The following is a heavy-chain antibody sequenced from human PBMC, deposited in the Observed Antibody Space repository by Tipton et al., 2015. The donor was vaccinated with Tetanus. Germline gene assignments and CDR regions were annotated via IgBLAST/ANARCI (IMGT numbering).Heavy chain of an antibody. D-gene: IGHD1-26*01. Sequence: SLRLSCAASGFTFSDYGMHWVRQAPGKGLEWVAVLSFDGTNEGYADSVKGRFTISRDNSKNTLFLKMNSLRPEDAAVYYCAKSGALLWSPNPYCYYGLDVWGQGTPVSVSS. J-gene: IGHJ6*02. CDR2: LSFDGTNE. V-gene: IGHV3-30*18. CDR3: AKSGALLWSPNPYCYYGLDV. CDR1: GFTFSDYG.